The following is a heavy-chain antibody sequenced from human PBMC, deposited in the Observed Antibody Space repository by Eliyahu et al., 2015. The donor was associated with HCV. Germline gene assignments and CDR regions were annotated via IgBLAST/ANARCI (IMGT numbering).Heavy chain of an antibody. V-gene: IGHV3-48*03. J-gene: IGHJ4*02. CDR1: GXTFGHYE. Sequence: EVKLVESGGALVQPGGSXXLSCSGSGXTFGHYEMNWVRQAPGKGLEWLSYITISGSTVYYADSVKGRFTASRDNAKNSLYLQLDSLRAEDTAVYYCTREVNHRTYYDSWGQGTLVTVSS. CDR2: ITISGSTV. D-gene: IGHD1-14*01. CDR3: TREVNHRTYYDS.